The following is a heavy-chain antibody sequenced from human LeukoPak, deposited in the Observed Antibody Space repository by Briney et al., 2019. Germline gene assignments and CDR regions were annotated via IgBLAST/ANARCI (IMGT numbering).Heavy chain of an antibody. D-gene: IGHD2-21*02. Sequence: SETLSLTCAVSGDSISNNNWWSWVRQPPGKGLEWIGEIFHSGDTNYKPSLKSRVTISVDKSKNQFSLKLSSVTAADTAVYYCAGAHCGGDCYSGISDYWGQGTLVTVSS. CDR1: GDSISNNNW. J-gene: IGHJ4*02. V-gene: IGHV4-4*02. CDR2: IFHSGDT. CDR3: AGAHCGGDCYSGISDY.